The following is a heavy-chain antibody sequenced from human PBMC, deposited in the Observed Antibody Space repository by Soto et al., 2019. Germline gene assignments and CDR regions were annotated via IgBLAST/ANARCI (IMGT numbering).Heavy chain of an antibody. V-gene: IGHV1-18*01. CDR1: GYTFTSYG. Sequence: GASVKVSCKASGYTFTSYGISWVRQAPGQGLEWMGWISAYNGNTNYAQKLQGRVTMTTDTSTSTAYMELRSLRSDDTAVYYCARDGSPTSYDFWSGFWFDPWGQGTLVTVSS. CDR3: ARDGSPTSYDFWSGFWFDP. J-gene: IGHJ5*02. CDR2: ISAYNGNT. D-gene: IGHD3-3*01.